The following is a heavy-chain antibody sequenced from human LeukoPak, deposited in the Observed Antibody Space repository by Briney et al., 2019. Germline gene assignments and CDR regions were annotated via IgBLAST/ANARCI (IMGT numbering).Heavy chain of an antibody. CDR1: GFTFSDYY. Sequence: GGSLRLSCAASGFTFSDYYMTWIRQAPGKGLEWVSYISRSGSPIYYADSVKGRFTISTDNAKNSVYLQMNSLRAEDTAVYYCAKESESYDSSGSTFDFWGQGTLVTVSS. CDR3: AKESESYDSSGSTFDF. V-gene: IGHV3-11*04. D-gene: IGHD3-22*01. J-gene: IGHJ4*02. CDR2: ISRSGSPI.